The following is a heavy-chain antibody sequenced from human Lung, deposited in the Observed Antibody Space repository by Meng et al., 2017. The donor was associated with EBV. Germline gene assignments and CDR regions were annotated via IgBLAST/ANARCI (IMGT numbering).Heavy chain of an antibody. CDR3: ARIPWDTNTGNHLDY. D-gene: IGHD2-8*02. CDR2: ISAYDGNT. Sequence: QVQVVQAGAEVKKPGASVKVSCKASGYSFTSYAISWVRQAPGQGLEWMGWISAYDGNTNYAQKFQGRVTMATDTSTNTAYMELRSLRSDDTAFYHCARIPWDTNTGNHLDYWGQGTLVTVSS. J-gene: IGHJ4*02. CDR1: GYSFTSYA. V-gene: IGHV1-18*01.